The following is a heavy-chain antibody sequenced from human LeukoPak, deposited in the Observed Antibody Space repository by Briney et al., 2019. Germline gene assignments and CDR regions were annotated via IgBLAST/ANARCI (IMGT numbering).Heavy chain of an antibody. CDR2: IHYSGST. V-gene: IGHV4-31*03. J-gene: IGHJ5*02. CDR3: ASSIVRGVGFDP. D-gene: IGHD3-10*01. CDR1: GGSITSGGYY. Sequence: PSQTLSLTCTVSGGSITSGGYYWSWIRQHPGKGLEWIGSIHYSGSTYYNPSLNSRVTISVDTSKNQISLKLSSVTAADTAVYYCASSIVRGVGFDPWGQGTLVTVSS.